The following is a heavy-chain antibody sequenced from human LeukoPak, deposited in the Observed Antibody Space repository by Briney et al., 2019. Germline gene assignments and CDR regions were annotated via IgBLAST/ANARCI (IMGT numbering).Heavy chain of an antibody. CDR3: ARDRGSWNYVGAFDI. Sequence: SETLSLTCTVSGGSISSYYWSWIRQPPGKGLEWIGYIYYSGSTNYNPSLKSRVTISVDTSKNQFSLKLSSVTAADTAVYYCARDRGSWNYVGAFDIWGQGTMVTVSS. D-gene: IGHD1-7*01. J-gene: IGHJ3*02. V-gene: IGHV4-59*01. CDR1: GGSISSYY. CDR2: IYYSGST.